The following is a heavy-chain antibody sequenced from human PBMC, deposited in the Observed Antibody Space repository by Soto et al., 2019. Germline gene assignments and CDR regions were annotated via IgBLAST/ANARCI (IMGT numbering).Heavy chain of an antibody. CDR2: IYYSGST. Sequence: SETLSLTCTVSGGSISSSSYYWGWIRQPPGKGLEWIGSIYYSGSTYYNPSLKSRVTISVDTSKNQFSLKLSSVTAADTAVYYCASIMITFGGVIGPFDYWGQGTLVTVSS. CDR1: GGSISSSSYY. D-gene: IGHD3-16*02. V-gene: IGHV4-39*01. CDR3: ASIMITFGGVIGPFDY. J-gene: IGHJ4*02.